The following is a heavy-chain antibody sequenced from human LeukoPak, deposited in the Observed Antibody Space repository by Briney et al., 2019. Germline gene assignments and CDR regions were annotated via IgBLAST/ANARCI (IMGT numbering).Heavy chain of an antibody. CDR2: INHSGST. CDR3: ARHIYCSGGSCYPNNWFDP. D-gene: IGHD2-15*01. Sequence: SETLSLTCAVYGGSFSGYYWSWIRQPPGKGLEWIGEINHSGSTNYNPSLKSRVTISVDTSKNQFSLKLSSVTAADTAVYYCARHIYCSGGSCYPNNWFDPWGQGTLVTVSS. CDR1: GGSFSGYY. V-gene: IGHV4-34*01. J-gene: IGHJ5*02.